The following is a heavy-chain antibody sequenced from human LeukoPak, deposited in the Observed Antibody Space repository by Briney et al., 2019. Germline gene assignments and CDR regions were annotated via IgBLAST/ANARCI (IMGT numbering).Heavy chain of an antibody. CDR2: IIPFLGTT. D-gene: IGHD2-2*01. V-gene: IGHV1-69*11. CDR1: GGIFSSYA. Sequence: SVKVSCKASGGIFSSYAVSWVRQAPGQGLEWMGRIIPFLGTTNYAQRFQGRVTITTDEPTSTAYMELSGLRSDDTAVYYCARGCNSASCSFDSWGQGTLVTVSS. CDR3: ARGCNSASCSFDS. J-gene: IGHJ4*02.